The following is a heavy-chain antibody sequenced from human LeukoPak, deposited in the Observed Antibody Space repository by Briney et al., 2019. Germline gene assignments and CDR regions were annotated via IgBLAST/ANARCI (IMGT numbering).Heavy chain of an antibody. Sequence: PSQTLSLTCTVSGDSLTTGSYYWSWIRQPAGKRLEWIGRIYSSGSTNYNPSLKSRVTISLDPSKNQFSLSLRSVGAADTAVYYCAREMYSGSLGVGFDPWGQGTLVTVSS. CDR2: IYSSGST. CDR3: AREMYSGSLGVGFDP. CDR1: GDSLTTGSYY. D-gene: IGHD1-26*01. J-gene: IGHJ5*02. V-gene: IGHV4-61*02.